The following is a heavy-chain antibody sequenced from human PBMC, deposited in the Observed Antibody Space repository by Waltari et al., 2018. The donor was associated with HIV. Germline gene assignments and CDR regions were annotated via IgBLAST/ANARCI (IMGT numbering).Heavy chain of an antibody. CDR1: GYTFTSYD. D-gene: IGHD6-6*01. Sequence: QVQLVQSGAEVKKPGASVKVSCKASGYTFTSYDINWVRQATGQGLEWMGWMNPNRGNTGYAQKFQGRVTMTRNTSISTAYMELSSLRSEDTAVYYCARAQVFGCAARRWFDYWGQGTLVTVSS. CDR3: ARAQVFGCAARRWFDY. V-gene: IGHV1-8*01. CDR2: MNPNRGNT. J-gene: IGHJ4*02.